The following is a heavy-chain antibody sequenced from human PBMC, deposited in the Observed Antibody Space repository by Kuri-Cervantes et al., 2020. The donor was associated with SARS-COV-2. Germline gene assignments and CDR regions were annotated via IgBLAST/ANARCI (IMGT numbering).Heavy chain of an antibody. D-gene: IGHD6-6*01. Sequence: GGSLRLSCAASGFTFSSYSMNWVRQAPGKGLEWVSSISSSSSYIYHADSVKGRFTISRDNAKNSLYLQMNGLRAEDTAVYYCARGGLGGQLVDGMDVWGQGTTVTVSS. J-gene: IGHJ6*02. CDR1: GFTFSSYS. CDR3: ARGGLGGQLVDGMDV. CDR2: ISSSSSYI. V-gene: IGHV3-21*01.